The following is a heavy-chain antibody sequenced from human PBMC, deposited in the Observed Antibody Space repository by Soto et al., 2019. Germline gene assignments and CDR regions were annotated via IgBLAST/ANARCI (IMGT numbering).Heavy chain of an antibody. D-gene: IGHD5-12*01. J-gene: IGHJ6*03. CDR1: GFTFSSYG. CDR2: ISNDGSNK. V-gene: IGHV3-30*18. CDR3: AKSFIVASTGYYDIDV. Sequence: HPGGSLRLSCAASGFTFSSYGMHWVRQAPGKGLEWVAVISNDGSNKYYADSVKGRFTISRDNSKNTLYLQMNSLRAEDTAVYYCAKSFIVASTGYYDIDVWGKGTKVTVSS.